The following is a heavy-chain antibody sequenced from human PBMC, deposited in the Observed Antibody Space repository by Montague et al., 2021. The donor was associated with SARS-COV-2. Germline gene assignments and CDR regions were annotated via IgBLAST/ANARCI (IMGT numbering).Heavy chain of an antibody. CDR1: GFSLSTSGMC. CDR3: ARMPDQVWLDY. D-gene: IGHD5-18*01. J-gene: IGHJ4*02. V-gene: IGHV2-70*01. Sequence: VKPTQTLTLTCTFSGFSLSTSGMCVSWIRQPPGKALEWLAVIDWDDDKSYSTFLKTRLTISKDTSKNQVVLTMTNMDPVDTATYYCARMPDQVWLDYWGQGILVTVSS. CDR2: IDWDDDK.